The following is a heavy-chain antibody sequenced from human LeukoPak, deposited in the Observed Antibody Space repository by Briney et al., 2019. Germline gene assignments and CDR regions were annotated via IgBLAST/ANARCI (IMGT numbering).Heavy chain of an antibody. CDR2: ISSSGSTI. D-gene: IGHD3-10*01. J-gene: IGHJ4*02. Sequence: PGGSLRLSCAASGFTFSSYEMNWVRQAPGKGLEWVSYISSSGSTIYYADSVKGRFTISRDNAKNSLYLQMNSLRAEDTAVYYCARQGYYGSGSSFYYFDYWGQGTLVTVSS. V-gene: IGHV3-48*03. CDR3: ARQGYYGSGSSFYYFDY. CDR1: GFTFSSYE.